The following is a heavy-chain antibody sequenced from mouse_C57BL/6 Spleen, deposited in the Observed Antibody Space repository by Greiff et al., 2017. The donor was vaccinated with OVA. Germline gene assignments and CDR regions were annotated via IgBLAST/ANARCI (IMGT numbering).Heavy chain of an antibody. CDR1: GFTFSDYY. V-gene: IGHV5-12*01. J-gene: IGHJ2*01. Sequence: EVQGVESGGGLVQPGGSLKLSCAASGFTFSDYYMYWVRQTPEKRLEWVAYISNGGGSTYYPDTVKGRFTISRDNAKNTLYLQMSRLKSEDTAMYYCARHWGGFDYWGQGTTLTVSS. CDR2: ISNGGGST. CDR3: ARHWGGFDY.